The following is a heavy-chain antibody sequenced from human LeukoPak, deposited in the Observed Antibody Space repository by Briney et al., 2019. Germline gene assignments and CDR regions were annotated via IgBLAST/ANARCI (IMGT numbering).Heavy chain of an antibody. V-gene: IGHV4-34*01. Sequence: SETLSLTCAVSGGSFSGYYWSWIRQPPGKGLEWIGEINHSGSTNYNPSLKSRVTISVDTSKNQFSLKLSSVTAADTAVYYCARGTHYPGDYWGQGTLVTVSS. CDR3: ARGTHYPGDY. CDR1: GGSFSGYY. D-gene: IGHD3-10*01. J-gene: IGHJ4*02. CDR2: INHSGST.